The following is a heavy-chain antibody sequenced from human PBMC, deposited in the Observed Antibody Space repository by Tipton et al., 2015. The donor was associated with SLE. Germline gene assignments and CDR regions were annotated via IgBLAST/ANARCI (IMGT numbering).Heavy chain of an antibody. D-gene: IGHD3-10*01. J-gene: IGHJ3*02. CDR1: GYSISSAYS. V-gene: IGHV4-38-2*01. CDR2: VYHSGST. Sequence: TLSLTCAVSGYSISSAYSWGWIRQTPGKGLEWIGTVYHSGSTHYNPSLQSRVTISVDTSKNQFSLNLTSVTAADTAVYYCATFRDVVQGVIGAFNIWGQGTMVTVSS. CDR3: ATFRDVVQGVIGAFNI.